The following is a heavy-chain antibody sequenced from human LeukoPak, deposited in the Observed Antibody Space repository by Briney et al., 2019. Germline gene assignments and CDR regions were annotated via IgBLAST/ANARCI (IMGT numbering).Heavy chain of an antibody. CDR2: INWNGGST. CDR3: ARAHKYSISAFYIDH. CDR1: GFTFDDYG. Sequence: GGSLRLSRAVSGFTFDDYGMSWVRLPPAKGMEWVSGINWNGGSTGYADSVKDRLTLSRENAKNSLYLQMNSLRAEDTALYYCARAHKYSISAFYIDHWGQGTLVTVSS. J-gene: IGHJ4*02. V-gene: IGHV3-20*04. D-gene: IGHD3-3*01.